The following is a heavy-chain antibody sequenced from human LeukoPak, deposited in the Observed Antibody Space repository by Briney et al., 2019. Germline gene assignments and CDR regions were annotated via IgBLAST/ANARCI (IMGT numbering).Heavy chain of an antibody. V-gene: IGHV4-31*01. CDR3: ARGDYCSSTSCYFRP. D-gene: IGHD2-2*01. Sequence: PSETLSLTCTVSGDSISSGVYFWSWLRQHPGKGLEWIGFNYYSGSSYYNPSLKSQFTISVDTSKNQFSLKLISVTAADTAVYYCARGDYCSSTSCYFRPWGQGTLVTVSS. CDR1: GDSISSGVYF. J-gene: IGHJ5*02. CDR2: NYYSGSS.